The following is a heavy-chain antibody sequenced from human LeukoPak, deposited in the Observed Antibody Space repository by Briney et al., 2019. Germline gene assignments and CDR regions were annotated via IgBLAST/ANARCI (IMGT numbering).Heavy chain of an antibody. V-gene: IGHV4-61*02. CDR1: GGSINGGNYY. D-gene: IGHD2-2*01. CDR3: ARNRPSTTYMDV. J-gene: IGHJ6*03. Sequence: SETLSLTCTVSGGSINGGNYYWTWLRQPAGKGLEWIGRISPSGSTNHNPSLTSRVTISVDTSKNQFSLKLNFVTAADTAVYYCARNRPSTTYMDVWGKGTTVTISS. CDR2: ISPSGST.